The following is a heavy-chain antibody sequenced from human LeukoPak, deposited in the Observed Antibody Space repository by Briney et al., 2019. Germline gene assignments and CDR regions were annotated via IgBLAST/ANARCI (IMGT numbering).Heavy chain of an antibody. D-gene: IGHD4-17*01. CDR1: GFTFSSYW. J-gene: IGHJ4*02. CDR2: INSDGSST. V-gene: IGHV3-74*01. CDR3: ARDREWGNGDAPRY. Sequence: GGSLRLSCAASGFTFSSYWMHWVRQAPGKGLVWVSRINSDGSSTSYADSVKGRFIISRDNAKNTLYLQMNSLRAEDTAVYYCARDREWGNGDAPRYWGQGTLVTVSS.